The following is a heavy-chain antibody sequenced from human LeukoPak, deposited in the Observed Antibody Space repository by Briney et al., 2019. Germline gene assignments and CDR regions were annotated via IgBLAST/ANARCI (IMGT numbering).Heavy chain of an antibody. V-gene: IGHV1-46*01. CDR1: GYTFTSYY. Sequence: ASVKVSCKASGYTFTSYYMHWVRQAPGQGLEWMGIINPSGGSTSYAQKFQSRVTMTRDTSTSTVYMELSSLRSEDTAVYYCARDFSPTYCSSTSCYGGGAFDIWGQGTMVTVSS. J-gene: IGHJ3*02. CDR3: ARDFSPTYCSSTSCYGGGAFDI. D-gene: IGHD2-2*01. CDR2: INPSGGST.